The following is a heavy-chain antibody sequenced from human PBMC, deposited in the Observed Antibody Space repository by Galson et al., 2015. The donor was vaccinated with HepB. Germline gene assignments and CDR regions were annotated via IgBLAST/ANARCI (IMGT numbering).Heavy chain of an antibody. CDR2: IWYDGSNK. Sequence: SLRLSCAASGFTFSSYGMHWVRQAPGKGLEWVAVIWYDGSNKYYADAVKVRFTISRDNSKNTLYLQMNSLRAEDTAVYYCAREIDTGMSAFDIWGQGTMVTVSS. D-gene: IGHD3-10*01. CDR3: AREIDTGMSAFDI. CDR1: GFTFSSYG. J-gene: IGHJ3*02. V-gene: IGHV3-33*01.